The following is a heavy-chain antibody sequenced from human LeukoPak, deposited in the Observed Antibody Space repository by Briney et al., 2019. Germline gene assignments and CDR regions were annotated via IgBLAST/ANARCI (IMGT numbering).Heavy chain of an antibody. CDR2: INPNSGDT. Sequence: ASVKVSCKASGYTFTGYYMHWVRRAPGQGLEWMGWINPNSGDTNYAQKFQGRVTMTRDTPISTAYMELSRLRSDDTAVYYCASIVVVTARYAFDIWGQGTMVTVSS. CDR1: GYTFTGYY. V-gene: IGHV1-2*02. J-gene: IGHJ3*02. CDR3: ASIVVVTARYAFDI. D-gene: IGHD2-21*02.